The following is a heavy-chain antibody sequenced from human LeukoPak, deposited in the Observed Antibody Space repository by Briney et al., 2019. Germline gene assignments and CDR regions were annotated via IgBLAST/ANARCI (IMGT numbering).Heavy chain of an antibody. V-gene: IGHV3-30*04. J-gene: IGHJ4*02. Sequence: GGSLRLSCEASGFMFSSYAMYWVRQPPGKGLECVAVILYDGSSQDYSDSVKGRFIISRDNSKNTLYLQMNSLRVEDTAVYYCAKDADWDIEASSPDFWGQGTLVTVSS. D-gene: IGHD2-15*01. CDR3: AKDADWDIEASSPDF. CDR2: ILYDGSSQ. CDR1: GFMFSSYA.